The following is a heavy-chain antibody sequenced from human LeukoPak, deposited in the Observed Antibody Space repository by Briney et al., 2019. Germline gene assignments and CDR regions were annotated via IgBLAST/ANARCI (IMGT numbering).Heavy chain of an antibody. CDR3: AKDLTVYSCRRRCAFDI. Sequence: PGGSLRLSCAASGFTFSSYAMSWVRQAPGKGLEWVSAISGSGGSTYYADSVKGRFTISRDNSKNTLYLQMNSLRAEDTAVYYCAKDLTVYSCRRRCAFDIWGQGTMVTVSS. CDR2: ISGSGGST. V-gene: IGHV3-23*01. J-gene: IGHJ3*02. D-gene: IGHD2-15*01. CDR1: GFTFSSYA.